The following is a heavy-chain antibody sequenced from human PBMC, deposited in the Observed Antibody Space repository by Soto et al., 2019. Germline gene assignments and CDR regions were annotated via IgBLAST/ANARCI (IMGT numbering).Heavy chain of an antibody. CDR1: GYTFTGYY. J-gene: IGHJ6*02. D-gene: IGHD2-2*01. CDR3: ARGLYDCSSTSCSTRWGMDV. V-gene: IGHV1-2*02. Sequence: ASVKVSCKASGYTFTGYYMHWVRQAPGQGLEWMGWINPNSGGTNYAQKFQGRVTMTRDTSISTAYMELSRLRSDDTAVYYCARGLYDCSSTSCSTRWGMDVWGQGTTDTV. CDR2: INPNSGGT.